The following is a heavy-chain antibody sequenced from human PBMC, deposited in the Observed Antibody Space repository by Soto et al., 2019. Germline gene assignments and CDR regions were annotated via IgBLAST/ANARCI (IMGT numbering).Heavy chain of an antibody. CDR3: AIYHLELFRFDY. D-gene: IGHD2-2*01. J-gene: IGHJ4*02. Sequence: GASVKVSCKAYDFSFTSHGISWVRQAPGQGLEWMGWISLYNGNTNYAQQFQGRVTMTTDTSTSTAYMELRSLRSDDTDMYFCAIYHLELFRFDYWGQGNLVPVS. CDR2: ISLYNGNT. CDR1: DFSFTSHG. V-gene: IGHV1-18*04.